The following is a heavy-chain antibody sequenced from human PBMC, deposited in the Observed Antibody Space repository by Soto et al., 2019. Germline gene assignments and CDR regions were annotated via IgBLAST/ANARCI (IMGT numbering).Heavy chain of an antibody. CDR3: ASAGGSSWNFGA. CDR2: IHHSGKS. V-gene: IGHV4-59*01. D-gene: IGHD6-13*01. CDR1: GGSISSYY. Sequence: PSETLSLTCTVSGGSISSYYWTWIRQSPGNGLECIGCIHHSGKSNYSPSLRSRVTISVDTSKNQFSLKLNSMTAQYPVIYYCASAGGSSWNFGAWGQG. J-gene: IGHJ4*02.